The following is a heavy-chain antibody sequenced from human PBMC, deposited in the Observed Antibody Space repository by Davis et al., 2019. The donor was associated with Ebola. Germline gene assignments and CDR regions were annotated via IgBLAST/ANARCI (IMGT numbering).Heavy chain of an antibody. CDR2: ISGSGGST. CDR3: ARERNYYDSSGYYPY. D-gene: IGHD3-22*01. J-gene: IGHJ4*02. CDR1: GFTFSSYA. Sequence: GESLKISCAASGFTFSSYAMSWVRQAPGKGLEWVSAISGSGGSTYYADSVKGRFTISRDNSKNTLYLQMNSLRAEDTAVYYCARERNYYDSSGYYPYWGQGTLVTVSS. V-gene: IGHV3-23*01.